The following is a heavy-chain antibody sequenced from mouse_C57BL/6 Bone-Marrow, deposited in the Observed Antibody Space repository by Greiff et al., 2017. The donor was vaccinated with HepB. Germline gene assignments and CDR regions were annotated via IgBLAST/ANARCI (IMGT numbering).Heavy chain of an antibody. CDR3: ARNSPYGNYVNYYAMDY. Sequence: VKVVESGPGLVAPSQSLSITCTVSGFSLTSYAISWVRQPPGKGLEWLGVIWTGGGTNYNSALKSRLSISKDNSKSQVFLKMNSLQTDDTARYYCARNSPYGNYVNYYAMDYWGQGTSVTVSS. D-gene: IGHD2-10*02. V-gene: IGHV2-9-1*01. CDR1: GFSLTSYA. CDR2: IWTGGGT. J-gene: IGHJ4*01.